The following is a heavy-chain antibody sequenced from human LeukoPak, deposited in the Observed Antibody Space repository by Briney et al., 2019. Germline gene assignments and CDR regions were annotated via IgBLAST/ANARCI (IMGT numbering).Heavy chain of an antibody. V-gene: IGHV1-2*02. Sequence: ASVKVSCKASGYTFTGYYMHWVRKAPGQGLEWMGWINPNSGVTKYAQKFQGRVAMTRDTSISTAYLELNRLSSDDSAVFYCARQADNNWFDSWGQGTLVTVSS. CDR2: INPNSGVT. CDR3: ARQADNNWFDS. D-gene: IGHD2-15*01. CDR1: GYTFTGYY. J-gene: IGHJ5*01.